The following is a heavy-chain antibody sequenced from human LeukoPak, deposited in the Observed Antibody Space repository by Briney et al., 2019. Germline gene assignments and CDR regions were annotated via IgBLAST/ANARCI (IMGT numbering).Heavy chain of an antibody. Sequence: PGGSLRLSCAASGFTFSSHWMYWVSQAPGKGLVWVSRINTDGSSTSYADSVKGRFTISRDNAKNTLHLQMNSLTAEDTAVYYCARERIDCSSTSCYGGGSDYWGQGTLVTVSS. V-gene: IGHV3-74*01. J-gene: IGHJ4*02. CDR1: GFTFSSHW. CDR3: ARERIDCSSTSCYGGGSDY. D-gene: IGHD2-2*01. CDR2: INTDGSST.